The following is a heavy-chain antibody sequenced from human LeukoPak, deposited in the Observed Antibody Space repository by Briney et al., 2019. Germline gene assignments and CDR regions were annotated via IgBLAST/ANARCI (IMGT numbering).Heavy chain of an antibody. J-gene: IGHJ4*02. D-gene: IGHD4-17*01. CDR1: GYSFTSYW. CDR3: ARTVTTSSYYFDY. Sequence: GESLKISCKGSGYSFTSYWISWVRQMPGKGLEWMGKIDPSDSQTNYSPSFQGHVTISADKSISTAYLQWSSLKASDTAMYYCARTVTTSSYYFDYWGQGTLVTVSS. CDR2: IDPSDSQT. V-gene: IGHV5-10-1*01.